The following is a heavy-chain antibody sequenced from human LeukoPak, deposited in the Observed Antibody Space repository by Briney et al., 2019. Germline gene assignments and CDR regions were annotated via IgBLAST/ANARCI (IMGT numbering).Heavy chain of an antibody. V-gene: IGHV3-30-3*02. Sequence: GGSLRLSCAASGFTFSSYAMHWVRQAPGKGLEWVAVISYDGSNKYYADSVKGRFTISRDNSKNTLYLQMNSPRAEDTAVYYCANEEIISPWGQGTLVTVSS. CDR1: GFTFSSYA. CDR2: ISYDGSNK. CDR3: ANEEIISP. D-gene: IGHD3-10*01. J-gene: IGHJ5*02.